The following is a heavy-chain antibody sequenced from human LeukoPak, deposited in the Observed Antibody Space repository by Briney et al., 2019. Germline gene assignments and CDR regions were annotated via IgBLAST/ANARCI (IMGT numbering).Heavy chain of an antibody. D-gene: IGHD3-22*01. CDR3: ARATAYYYDSSGYLYFDY. J-gene: IGHJ4*02. V-gene: IGHV4-34*01. Sequence: SETLSLTCAVYGGSFSGYYWSWIRQPPGKGLEWIGEINHSGSTNYNPSLKSRVTISVDTSKNQFSLKLSSVTAVDTAVYYCARATAYYYDSSGYLYFDYWGQGTLVTVSS. CDR1: GGSFSGYY. CDR2: INHSGST.